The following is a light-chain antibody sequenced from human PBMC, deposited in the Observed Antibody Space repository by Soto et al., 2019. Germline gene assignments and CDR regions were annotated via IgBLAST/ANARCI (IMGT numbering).Light chain of an antibody. CDR1: QGSRND. CDR2: ATS. J-gene: IGKJ2*01. CDR3: PQDYNYPRT. V-gene: IGKV1-6*01. Sequence: AIQMTQSPSSLSASVGDRVTITCRASQGSRNDLGWYQQKPGKAPNLLIYATSSLQSGVPSRFSGSGSGTDFTLTISSLQHEDFATYYCPQDYNYPRTFGQGTKLEIK.